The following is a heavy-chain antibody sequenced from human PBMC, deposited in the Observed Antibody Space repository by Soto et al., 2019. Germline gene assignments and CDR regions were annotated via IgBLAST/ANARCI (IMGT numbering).Heavy chain of an antibody. CDR1: GGSISSYY. D-gene: IGHD3-3*01. J-gene: IGHJ5*02. CDR2: IYYSGST. Sequence: SETLSLTCTVSGGSISSYYWSWIRQPPGKGLEWIGYIYYSGSTNYNPSLKSRVTISVDTSKNQFSLKLSSVTAADTAVYYCATHISILGEYNWFEPWGQGTLVTVSP. CDR3: ATHISILGEYNWFEP. V-gene: IGHV4-59*08.